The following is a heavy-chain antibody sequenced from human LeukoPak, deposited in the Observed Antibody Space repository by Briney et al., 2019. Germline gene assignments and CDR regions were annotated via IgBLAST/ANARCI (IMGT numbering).Heavy chain of an antibody. CDR3: ARGDRDPYFDY. J-gene: IGHJ4*02. V-gene: IGHV4-31*03. CDR2: IDYSGST. D-gene: IGHD5-24*01. Sequence: SQTLSLTCTVSGGSISSGGYYWSWIRQHPGKGLEWMGYIDYSGSTYYNPSLKSRVTILVDTSKNQFSLKLSSVTAADTAVYYCARGDRDPYFDYWGQGSLVTVSS. CDR1: GGSISSGGYY.